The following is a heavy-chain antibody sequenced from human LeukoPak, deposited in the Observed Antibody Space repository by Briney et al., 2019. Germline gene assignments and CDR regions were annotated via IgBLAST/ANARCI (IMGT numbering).Heavy chain of an antibody. J-gene: IGHJ4*02. CDR1: GGSFSGYY. CDR2: INHSGST. CDR3: ARSGDRSFGELLWFGESFY. D-gene: IGHD3-10*01. V-gene: IGHV4-34*01. Sequence: PSETLSLTCAVYGGSFSGYYWSWLRQPPGKGLEWIGEINHSGSTNYNPSLKRRVTISVDTSKNQFSLKLSSVTAADTAVYYCARSGDRSFGELLWFGESFYWGQGTLVTVSS.